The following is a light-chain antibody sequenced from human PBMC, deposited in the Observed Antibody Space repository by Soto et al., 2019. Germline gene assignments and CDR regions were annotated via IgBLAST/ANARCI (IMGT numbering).Light chain of an antibody. V-gene: IGLV4-69*01. CDR1: SGHSSYA. CDR3: QTWGTGIRV. Sequence: QSVLTQSPSASASLGASVKLTCTLSSGHSSYAIAWHQQQPEKGPRYLMKVNNDGSHSKGDGIPDRFSGSSSGAERYLTISSLQSEDEADYYCQTWGTGIRVFGGGTQLTVL. J-gene: IGLJ3*02. CDR2: VNNDGSH.